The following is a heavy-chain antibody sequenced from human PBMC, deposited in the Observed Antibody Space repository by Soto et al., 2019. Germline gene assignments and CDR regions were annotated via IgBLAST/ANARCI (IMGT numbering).Heavy chain of an antibody. Sequence: EVQLLESGGGLVQPGGSLRLSCAASGFTFSSYAMSWVRQAPGKGLEWVSAISGSGDSTYYADSVKGRFTISRDTPKNTQYLQLTSLSADDTAVYYCATRTVGWYFELWGRGTLVTVSS. D-gene: IGHD4-17*01. J-gene: IGHJ2*01. CDR1: GFTFSSYA. V-gene: IGHV3-23*01. CDR2: ISGSGDST. CDR3: ATRTVGWYFEL.